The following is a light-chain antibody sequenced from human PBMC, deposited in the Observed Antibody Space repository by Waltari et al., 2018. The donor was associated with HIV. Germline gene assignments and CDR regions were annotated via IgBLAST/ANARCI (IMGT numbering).Light chain of an antibody. CDR2: AAS. Sequence: DIQLTQSSSSLSASVGDRVTFTCRASQNIVRSLNWYQHQSGRAPKLLSYAASSLHSGVTPRFSGSGSGTQYTLTISSLQPEDFATYYCQQTYSEHRAFGQGTKVDIK. J-gene: IGKJ1*01. CDR3: QQTYSEHRA. V-gene: IGKV1-39*01. CDR1: QNIVRS.